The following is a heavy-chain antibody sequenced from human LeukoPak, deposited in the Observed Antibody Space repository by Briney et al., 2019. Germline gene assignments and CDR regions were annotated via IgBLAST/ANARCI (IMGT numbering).Heavy chain of an antibody. CDR1: GFIVSSKY. J-gene: IGHJ4*02. D-gene: IGHD2-2*01. Sequence: QPGGSLRLSCAASGFIVSSKYMSWVRQAPGKGLEWVSIIFSGDSTYYADSVKGRFTISRDNSKNTVYLQMNSLRAEDTAVYYCARGGPYQLPFQGRAIDYWGQGTLVTVSS. CDR2: IFSGDST. V-gene: IGHV3-66*01. CDR3: ARGGPYQLPFQGRAIDY.